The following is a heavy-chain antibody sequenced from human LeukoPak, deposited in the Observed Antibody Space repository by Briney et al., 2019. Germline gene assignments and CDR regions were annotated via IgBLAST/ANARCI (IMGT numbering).Heavy chain of an antibody. J-gene: IGHJ3*02. V-gene: IGHV4-59*01. CDR2: IFYSGSGST. D-gene: IGHD3-3*01. CDR3: ASGVVILTNDAFDI. CDR1: GGSLSLYH. Sequence: SETLSLTCTVSGGSLSLYHWSWIRQPPGKGLEWIGYIFYSGSGSTNYNPSLKSRVTISLDTSKNQFSLNLTSVSAADTAVYYCASGVVILTNDAFDIWGQGTMVTVSS.